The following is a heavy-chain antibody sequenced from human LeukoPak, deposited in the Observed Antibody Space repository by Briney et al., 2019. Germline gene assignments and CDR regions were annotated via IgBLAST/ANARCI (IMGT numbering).Heavy chain of an antibody. D-gene: IGHD1-26*01. CDR2: ISGPGGAT. CDR3: AKKGATTGDFDY. Sequence: GGSLRLSCAVSGFTFSSCAMTWVRRAPGKGLEWVSAISGPGGATHYADSVKGRFTISRDNSKNTLYLQMNSLRAEDTAVYYCAKKGATTGDFDYWGQGTLVTVSS. J-gene: IGHJ4*02. CDR1: GFTFSSCA. V-gene: IGHV3-23*01.